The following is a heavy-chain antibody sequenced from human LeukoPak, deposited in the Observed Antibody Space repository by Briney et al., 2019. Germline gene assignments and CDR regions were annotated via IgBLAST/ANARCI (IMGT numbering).Heavy chain of an antibody. V-gene: IGHV3-23*01. Sequence: GGSLRLSCAASGFTFSSYAMSWVRQAPGKGLEWVSAISGSGGSTYYADSVKGRFTISRDNSKNTLYLQMNSLRAEDTAVYYCAKDLRAAGGPETWWFDPWGQGTLVTVSS. J-gene: IGHJ5*02. CDR1: GFTFSSYA. D-gene: IGHD6-13*01. CDR2: ISGSGGST. CDR3: AKDLRAAGGPETWWFDP.